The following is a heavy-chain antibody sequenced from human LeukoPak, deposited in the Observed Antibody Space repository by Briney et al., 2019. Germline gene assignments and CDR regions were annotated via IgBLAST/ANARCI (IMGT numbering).Heavy chain of an antibody. D-gene: IGHD6-13*01. CDR2: INAYNGNT. CDR1: GYTFTSYI. V-gene: IGHV1-18*01. J-gene: IGHJ6*03. Sequence: ASVKVSCKASGYTFTSYIISWVRQAPGQGLEWMGWINAYNGNTDYAQIVQGSLTMTTDTSTSTSYMKLRSLRSHDTAVYYCARDRHIAAAVYYYYMDVWGKGTPVTVSS. CDR3: ARDRHIAAAVYYYYMDV.